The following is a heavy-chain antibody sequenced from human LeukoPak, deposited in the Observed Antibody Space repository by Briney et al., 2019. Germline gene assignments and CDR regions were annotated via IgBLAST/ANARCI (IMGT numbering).Heavy chain of an antibody. D-gene: IGHD3-10*01. J-gene: IGHJ6*02. CDR3: ARDGFGNGAPDWFGESVPYYYYGMDV. Sequence: ASVKVSCKASGYTFTSYGISWVRQAHGQGLEWMGWISAYNGNTNYAQKLQGRVTMTTDTSTSTAYMELRSLRSDDTAVYYCARDGFGNGAPDWFGESVPYYYYGMDVWGQGTTVTVSS. V-gene: IGHV1-18*01. CDR2: ISAYNGNT. CDR1: GYTFTSYG.